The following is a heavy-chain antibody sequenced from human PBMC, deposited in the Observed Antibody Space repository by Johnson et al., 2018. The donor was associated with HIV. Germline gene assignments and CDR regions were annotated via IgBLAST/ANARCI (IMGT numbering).Heavy chain of an antibody. D-gene: IGHD1-26*01. Sequence: VQLVESGGGLIQPGGSLRLSCAASGFTVSSNYMRWVRQAPGKGLEWVSVIYSGGSTYYADSVKGRFTISRDNSKNTLYLQMKRLRVEDTAVYYCARDDLDNSGHLMAFDMWGQGTMVTVSS. CDR2: IYSGGST. CDR3: ARDDLDNSGHLMAFDM. V-gene: IGHV3-53*01. J-gene: IGHJ3*02. CDR1: GFTVSSNY.